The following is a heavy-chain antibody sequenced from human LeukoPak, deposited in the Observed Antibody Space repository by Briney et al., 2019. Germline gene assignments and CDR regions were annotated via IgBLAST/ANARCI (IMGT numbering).Heavy chain of an antibody. D-gene: IGHD3-3*01. V-gene: IGHV3-7*03. CDR3: ARDQYDTWSRRGNFDS. J-gene: IGHJ4*02. CDR2: IKEDGSEK. CDR1: GFTFSSYW. Sequence: GGSLRLSCAASGFTFSSYWMRWVRQAPGKGLEWVANIKEDGSEKHYVDSVKGRFTISRDNTKNSLYLQMNSLRAEDTAVFYCARDQYDTWSRRGNFDSWGQGTLVFVSS.